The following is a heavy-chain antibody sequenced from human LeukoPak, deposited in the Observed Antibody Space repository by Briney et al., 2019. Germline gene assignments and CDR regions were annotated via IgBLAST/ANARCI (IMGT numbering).Heavy chain of an antibody. CDR3: AKDLRTYGSGIYRLPTLIFDY. Sequence: PGGSLRLSCAASGFTFSDYDMTWVRQAPGKGLEWISSISGSGADTNYADSVKGRFTISRDNSKNTLYLQMNGLRAEDTAVYYCAKDLRTYGSGIYRLPTLIFDYWGQGTLVTVSS. D-gene: IGHD3-10*01. V-gene: IGHV3-23*01. CDR2: ISGSGADT. CDR1: GFTFSDYD. J-gene: IGHJ4*02.